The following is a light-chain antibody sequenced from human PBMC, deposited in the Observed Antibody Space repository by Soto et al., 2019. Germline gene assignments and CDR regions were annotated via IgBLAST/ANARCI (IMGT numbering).Light chain of an antibody. CDR1: QSISSY. Sequence: DIQMTQSPSSLSASVGDRVTITCRASQSISSYLNWYQQRPGEAPKLLIYAASSLQTGVPSRFSGIGSGTDFTLTISSLQPEDFATYYFQQSYSTPPVTFVQGTRLEIK. J-gene: IGKJ5*01. CDR3: QQSYSTPPVT. CDR2: AAS. V-gene: IGKV1-39*01.